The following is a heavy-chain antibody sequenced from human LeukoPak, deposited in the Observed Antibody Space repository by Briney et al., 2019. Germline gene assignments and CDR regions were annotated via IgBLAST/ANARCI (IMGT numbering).Heavy chain of an antibody. CDR3: ARRIAARPRGYWFDP. D-gene: IGHD6-6*01. CDR1: GGSISSSSYY. CDR2: INHSGST. J-gene: IGHJ5*02. V-gene: IGHV4-39*07. Sequence: SETLSLTCTVSGGSISSSSYYWGWIRQPPGKGLEWIGEINHSGSTNYNPSLKSRVTISVDTSKNQFSLKVSSVTAADTAVYYCARRIAARPRGYWFDPWGQGTLVTVSS.